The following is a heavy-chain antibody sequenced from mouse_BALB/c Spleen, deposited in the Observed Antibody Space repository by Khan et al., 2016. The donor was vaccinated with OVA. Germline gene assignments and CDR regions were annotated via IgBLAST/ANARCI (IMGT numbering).Heavy chain of an antibody. V-gene: IGHV1S135*01. CDR3: TRLGTTGWFAY. Sequence: EVQLQQSGPELMKPGASVKISCTASGYSFTNYYIHWVKQSHGQSLEWIGYIDPFNGGTNYNQKFKGTATLTVTKSSRTAYMHLSSLTSEDSAVYYCTRLGTTGWFAYWGQATLVTVSA. J-gene: IGHJ3*01. D-gene: IGHD2-13*01. CDR2: IDPFNGGT. CDR1: GYSFTNYY.